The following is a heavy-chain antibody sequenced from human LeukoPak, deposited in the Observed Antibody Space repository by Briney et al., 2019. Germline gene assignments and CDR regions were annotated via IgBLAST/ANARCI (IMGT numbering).Heavy chain of an antibody. D-gene: IGHD1-26*01. CDR3: ARVGAPIDYYYMDV. CDR1: GYSISSGYY. V-gene: IGHV4-38-2*01. CDR2: IYHSGST. J-gene: IGHJ6*03. Sequence: PSETLSLTCAVSGYSISSGYYWGWIRQPPGKGLEWIGSIYHSGSTYYNPSLKSRVTISVDTSKNQFSLKLSSVTAADTAVYYCARVGAPIDYYYMDVWGKGTTVTVSS.